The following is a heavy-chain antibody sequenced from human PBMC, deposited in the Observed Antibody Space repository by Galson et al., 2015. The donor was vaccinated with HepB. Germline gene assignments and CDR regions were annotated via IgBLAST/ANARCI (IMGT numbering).Heavy chain of an antibody. CDR3: VLGDGYKHLDY. CDR1: GFTFSAYG. J-gene: IGHJ4*02. D-gene: IGHD5-24*01. CDR2: ISYDASNK. Sequence: LSLSCAASGFTFSAYGMHWVRQLPGKGLEWVAVISYDASNKYYANPVKGRFTISRDNSNNTLYLQMNSLRAEDTAVYHCVLGDGYKHLDYWGQGTLVTVSS. V-gene: IGHV3-30*03.